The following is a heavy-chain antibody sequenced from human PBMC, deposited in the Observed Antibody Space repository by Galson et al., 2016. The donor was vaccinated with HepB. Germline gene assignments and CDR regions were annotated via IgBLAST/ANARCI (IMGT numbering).Heavy chain of an antibody. CDR3: ARGDSSGWYTDMEYFQY. J-gene: IGHJ1*01. D-gene: IGHD6-19*01. CDR1: GGSISGYY. V-gene: IGHV4-4*07. Sequence: ETLSLTCSVSGGSISGYYWSWIRQPAGKGLEWIGRIYTSVSTNYNPSLKSRVTTSVDTSKNQFSLKLSSVTAADTAVYFCARGDSSGWYTDMEYFQYWGRAPWSPSPQ. CDR2: IYTSVST.